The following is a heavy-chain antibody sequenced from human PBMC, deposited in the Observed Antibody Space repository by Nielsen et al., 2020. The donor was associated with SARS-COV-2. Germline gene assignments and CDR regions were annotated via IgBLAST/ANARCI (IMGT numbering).Heavy chain of an antibody. CDR3: AKDIMVDGSGSYTFDY. V-gene: IGHV3-7*03. J-gene: IGHJ4*02. CDR1: GFSFGIYS. CDR2: IMQDGSEK. Sequence: GESLKSSCAASGFSFGIYSMSWVRQAPGKGLECVANIMQDGSEKYYVDSVKGRFTISRDNAKNYLYLQMNSLRAEDTALYYCAKDIMVDGSGSYTFDYWGQGTLVTVSS. D-gene: IGHD3-10*01.